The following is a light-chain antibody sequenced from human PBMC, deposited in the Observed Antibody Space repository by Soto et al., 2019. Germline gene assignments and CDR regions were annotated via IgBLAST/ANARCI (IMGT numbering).Light chain of an antibody. CDR1: QSISGW. CDR3: QQYDGYPKT. J-gene: IGKJ2*01. Sequence: MGESNIGMSACREKGETTAGGASQSISGWLAWYQQKPGKAPKILIYDASSLKSGVPSRFSGSGSGTEFTLTISSLQADDFATYYCQQYDGYPKTFGQGTKVDIK. CDR2: DAS. V-gene: IGKV1-5*01.